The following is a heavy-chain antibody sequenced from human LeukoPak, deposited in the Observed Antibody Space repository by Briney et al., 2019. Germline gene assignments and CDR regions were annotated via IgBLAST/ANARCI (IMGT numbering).Heavy chain of an antibody. CDR3: ARVSEWFDP. CDR1: GYTFTNYY. V-gene: IGHV1-2*02. Sequence: ASVKVSCKASGYTFTNYYMHWVRQASGQGLEWMGWINPSSGGTNYAQKFQDRVTMTRDTSISTAYMEMSRLTSDDTAVYYCARVSEWFDPWGQGTLVTVSS. CDR2: INPSSGGT. J-gene: IGHJ5*02.